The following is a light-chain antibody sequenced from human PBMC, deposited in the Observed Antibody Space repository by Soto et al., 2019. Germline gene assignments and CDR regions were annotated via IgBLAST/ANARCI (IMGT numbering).Light chain of an antibody. V-gene: IGLV2-14*03. CDR2: EVS. CDR3: SSYTGGTTYWI. J-gene: IGLJ2*01. Sequence: QSVLTQPASVSGSPGQSISISCTGTSSDIGACNYVSWYQQHPGKAPKLIIFEVSNRPSGVSNRFSGSKSGNTASLTISGLQPEDEADYHCSSYTGGTTYWIFGGGTKVTVL. CDR1: SSDIGACNY.